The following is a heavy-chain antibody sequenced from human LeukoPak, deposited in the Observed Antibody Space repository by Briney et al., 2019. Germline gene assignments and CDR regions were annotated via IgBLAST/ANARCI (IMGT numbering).Heavy chain of an antibody. V-gene: IGHV1-69*04. CDR1: GGTFSSYA. D-gene: IGHD6-13*01. Sequence: PSVKVSCKASGGTFSSYAISWVRQAPGQGLEWMGRIIPILGIANYAQKFQGRVTITADKSTSTAYMELSSLRSEDTAVYYCARDASSSWSFGWFDPWGQGTLVTVSS. CDR3: ARDASSSWSFGWFDP. J-gene: IGHJ5*02. CDR2: IIPILGIA.